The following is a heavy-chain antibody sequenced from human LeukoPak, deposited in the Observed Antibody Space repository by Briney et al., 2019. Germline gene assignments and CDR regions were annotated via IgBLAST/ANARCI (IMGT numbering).Heavy chain of an antibody. CDR1: GFTFSSYA. Sequence: GGSLRLSCAASGFTFSSYAMSWVRQAPRKGLERVSAISGSGGSTYYADSVKGRFTISRDNSKNTLYLQMNSLRAEDTAVYYCAKDLSGYSYGRNSFDPWGQGTLVTVSS. CDR3: AKDLSGYSYGRNSFDP. V-gene: IGHV3-23*01. J-gene: IGHJ5*02. CDR2: ISGSGGST. D-gene: IGHD5-18*01.